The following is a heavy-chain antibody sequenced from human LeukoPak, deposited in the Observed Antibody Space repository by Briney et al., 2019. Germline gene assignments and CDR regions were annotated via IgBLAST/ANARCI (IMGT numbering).Heavy chain of an antibody. CDR2: ISSSSSYI. CDR3: ARDRVIMATYLFDY. J-gene: IGHJ4*02. CDR1: GFTFSSYS. D-gene: IGHD5-12*01. Sequence: GGSLRLSCAASGFTFSSYSMNWVRQAPGKGLEWVSSISSSSSYIYYADSVKGRFTISRDNAKNSLYLQMNSLRAEDTAVYYCARDRVIMATYLFDYWGQGTLVTVSS. V-gene: IGHV3-21*01.